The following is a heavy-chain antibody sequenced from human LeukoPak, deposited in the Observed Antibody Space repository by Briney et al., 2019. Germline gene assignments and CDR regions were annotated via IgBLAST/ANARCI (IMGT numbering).Heavy chain of an antibody. Sequence: SETLSLTCTVSGGXISSYYWSWIRQPPGKGREWIGYIYYSGNTNYNPSLKSRVTISVDTSKNQFSLRLSSMTAADTAVYYCARSYCGGGSCGAFDIWGQGTMVTVSS. D-gene: IGHD2-15*01. CDR3: ARSYCGGGSCGAFDI. CDR2: IYYSGNT. V-gene: IGHV4-59*01. J-gene: IGHJ3*02. CDR1: GGXISSYY.